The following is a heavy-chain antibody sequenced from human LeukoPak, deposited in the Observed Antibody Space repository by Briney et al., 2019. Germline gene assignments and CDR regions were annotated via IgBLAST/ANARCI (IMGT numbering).Heavy chain of an antibody. CDR3: ASWATGIDY. V-gene: IGHV3-21*04. CDR2: ISSSSSYT. D-gene: IGHD3-16*01. Sequence: KPGGSLRLSCAASGFTFSSYSMNWVRQAPGKGLEWVSYISSSSSYTNYADSVKGRFTISRDNAKNSVYLQMNSLRAEDTAVYYCASWATGIDYWGQGTLVTVSS. J-gene: IGHJ4*02. CDR1: GFTFSSYS.